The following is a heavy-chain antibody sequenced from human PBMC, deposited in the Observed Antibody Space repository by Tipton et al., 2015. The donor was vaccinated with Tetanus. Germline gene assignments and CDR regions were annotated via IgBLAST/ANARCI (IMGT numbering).Heavy chain of an antibody. Sequence: QMQLVQSGAEVKKPGASVKVSCKASGYTFTGYYIYWVRQAPGQGLEWMGWIDPNSGGTVYAQKFQGRVTMTRDTSISTAYMGLRSLRSDDTAVYYRARDRGDYIYYGMDVWGPGTTVTVS. J-gene: IGHJ6*02. CDR1: GYTFTGYY. V-gene: IGHV1-2*02. D-gene: IGHD3-22*01. CDR3: ARDRGDYIYYGMDV. CDR2: IDPNSGGT.